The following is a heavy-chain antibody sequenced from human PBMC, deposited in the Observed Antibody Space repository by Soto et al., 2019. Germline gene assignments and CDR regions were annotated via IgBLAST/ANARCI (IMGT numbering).Heavy chain of an antibody. CDR2: ISGSGSST. V-gene: IGHV3-23*01. CDR1: GFSFSSYA. J-gene: IGHJ6*02. CDR3: AKTKECSSASCYYYYYYGMDV. D-gene: IGHD2-2*01. Sequence: EVQLLESGGHLVHPGGSLRLSCAASGFSFSSYAMNWVRQAPGKGLEWVSAISGSGSSTYYADSVKGRFTISRDNSKNTLYLQVNSLGVEDTALYYCAKTKECSSASCYYYYYYGMDVWGQGTTVTVSS.